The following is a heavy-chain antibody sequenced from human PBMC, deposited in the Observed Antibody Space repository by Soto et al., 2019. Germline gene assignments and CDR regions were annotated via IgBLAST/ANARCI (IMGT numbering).Heavy chain of an antibody. D-gene: IGHD5-18*01. CDR1: GGSIITNAYY. V-gene: IGHV4-39*01. Sequence: SETLSLTCTVSGGSIITNAYYWAWIRQPPGKGLEWIGFIYYSGSANYNPSLESRVAMSIDTSKNQFSLKLSSVTAADTAVYYCARLKRGYSYGYYYYYYMDVWGKGTTVTVSS. J-gene: IGHJ6*03. CDR2: IYYSGSA. CDR3: ARLKRGYSYGYYYYYYMDV.